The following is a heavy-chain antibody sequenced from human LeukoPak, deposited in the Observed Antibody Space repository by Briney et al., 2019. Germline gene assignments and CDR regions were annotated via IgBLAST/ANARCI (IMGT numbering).Heavy chain of an antibody. J-gene: IGHJ3*02. Sequence: GGSLRLSCAASGFTVSSNYMSWVRQAPGKGLEWVSVIYSGGSTYYADSVKGRFTISRDNADNSLYLQMNSLKVEDTAVYYCARYGNGEWLAHYAFDMWGQGTMVTASS. CDR1: GFTVSSNY. CDR2: IYSGGST. V-gene: IGHV3-53*01. D-gene: IGHD6-19*01. CDR3: ARYGNGEWLAHYAFDM.